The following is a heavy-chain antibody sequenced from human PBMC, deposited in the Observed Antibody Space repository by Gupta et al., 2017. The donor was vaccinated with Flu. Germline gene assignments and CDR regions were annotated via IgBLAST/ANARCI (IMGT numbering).Heavy chain of an antibody. D-gene: IGHD3-22*01. V-gene: IGHV3-15*01. CDR3: TTDLSNYYDSSGYNDY. CDR2: IKNKIDGGST. Sequence: EVQLVESGGGLVKPGGSLRLSCVASGLTFSEAWMGWVRQAPGKGLEWVGRIKNKIDGGSTNYAAPVKGGFTISRDDSKNTIYLQMNSLKTEDTAVYFCTTDLSNYYDSSGYNDYWGQGTLVTVSS. CDR1: GLTFSEAW. J-gene: IGHJ4*02.